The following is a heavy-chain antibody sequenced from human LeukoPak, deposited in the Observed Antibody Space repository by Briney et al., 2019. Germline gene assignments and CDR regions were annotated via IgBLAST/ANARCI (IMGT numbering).Heavy chain of an antibody. CDR2: INHSGST. CDR3: ARPGGIAVF. D-gene: IGHD6-19*01. V-gene: IGHV4-34*01. Sequence: SETPSLTCAVYGGSFSGYYWSWIRQPPGKGLEWIGEINHSGSTNYNPSLKSRVTISVDTSKNQFSLKLSSVTAADTAVYYCARPGGIAVFWGQGTLVTVSS. J-gene: IGHJ4*02. CDR1: GGSFSGYY.